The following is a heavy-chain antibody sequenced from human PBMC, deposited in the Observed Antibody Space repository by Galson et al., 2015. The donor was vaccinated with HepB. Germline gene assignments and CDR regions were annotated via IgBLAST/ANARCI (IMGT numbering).Heavy chain of an antibody. CDR2: ISGNGGRT. D-gene: IGHD1-26*01. J-gene: IGHJ4*02. CDR1: GVTFNRFA. CDR3: AKSFYGGSYYFDS. Sequence: SLRLSCAAAGVTFNRFAMTWVRQTPGKGLEWVSSISGNGGRTHYADSVKGRFTISRDNSQNTLYRQMSSLRAEDTAVYYCAKSFYGGSYYFDSWGRGTLVTVSS. V-gene: IGHV3-23*01.